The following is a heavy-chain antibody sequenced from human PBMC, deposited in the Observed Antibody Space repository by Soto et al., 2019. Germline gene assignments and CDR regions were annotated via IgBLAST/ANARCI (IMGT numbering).Heavy chain of an antibody. V-gene: IGHV4-59*08. J-gene: IGHJ4*02. CDR3: ARHPQVPYFQQGLDY. CDR2: IFSTGTT. D-gene: IGHD3-9*01. CDR1: GGSINNYY. Sequence: QVQLHESGPGLVKHSETLSLTCTVSGGSINNYYWSWIRQPPGKGLEWIAYIFSTGTTSYNPSLKSRVSASVDTSKNQVYLHLNSMTAADTAVYYCARHPQVPYFQQGLDYWGQGTLVTVSS.